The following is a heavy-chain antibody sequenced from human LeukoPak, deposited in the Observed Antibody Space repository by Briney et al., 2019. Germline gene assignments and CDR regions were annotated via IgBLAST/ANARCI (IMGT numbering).Heavy chain of an antibody. V-gene: IGHV1-18*01. J-gene: IGHJ4*02. CDR1: GYTFNSYD. Sequence: ASVKVSCKASGYTFNSYDISWVRQAPGQGLEWMAWISTYNGNTNYALKVQGRATMTTDTSTSTAYMELRSLRSDDTAVYYCARGGGVDILTGFQYWGQGTLVTVSS. CDR3: ARGGGVDILTGFQY. D-gene: IGHD3-9*01. CDR2: ISTYNGNT.